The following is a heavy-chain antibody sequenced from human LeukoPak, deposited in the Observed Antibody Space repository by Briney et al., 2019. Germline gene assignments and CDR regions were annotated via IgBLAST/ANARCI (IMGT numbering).Heavy chain of an antibody. CDR1: GFTFRSYA. D-gene: IGHD6-19*01. Sequence: PGGSLRLSCAASGFTFRSYAMSWVRQAPGKGLEWVSAISGSGSRTYYADSVRGGSTISRENSKSTLYLQKNSLSEEETGVYNAAKYSSGWGLWYFDLWGGGTPVTASS. J-gene: IGHJ2*01. V-gene: IGHV3-23*01. CDR2: ISGSGSRT. CDR3: AKYSSGWGLWYFDL.